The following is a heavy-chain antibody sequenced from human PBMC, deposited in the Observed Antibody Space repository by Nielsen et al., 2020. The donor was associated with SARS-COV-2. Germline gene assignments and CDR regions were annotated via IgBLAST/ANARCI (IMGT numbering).Heavy chain of an antibody. CDR2: IKSKTDGGTT. J-gene: IGHJ4*02. D-gene: IGHD2-15*01. CDR1: GFTFTNAW. Sequence: GESLKISCAASGFTFTNAWMSWVRQAPGKGLEWVGRIKSKTDGGTTDYAAPVKGRFTISRDDSKNTLHLQMNSLRAEDTALYFCAKDFHGSVADFFGNWGQGTLVTVSS. CDR3: AKDFHGSVADFFGN. V-gene: IGHV3-15*01.